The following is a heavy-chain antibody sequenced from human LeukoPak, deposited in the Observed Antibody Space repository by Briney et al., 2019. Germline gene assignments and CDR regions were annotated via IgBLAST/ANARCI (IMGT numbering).Heavy chain of an antibody. Sequence: PGGSLSLSYAAAGFTVSSDSMNSVRQAPRKWLGSVSYISSSSITIYYADSVTGRFPISGDNVKNSLYLQTNSLRAEDTAVYYCARDYFEGLSDYWGQGTLVTVSS. CDR3: ARDYFEGLSDY. CDR2: ISSSSITI. V-gene: IGHV3-48*04. CDR1: GFTVSSDS. D-gene: IGHD3-10*01. J-gene: IGHJ4*02.